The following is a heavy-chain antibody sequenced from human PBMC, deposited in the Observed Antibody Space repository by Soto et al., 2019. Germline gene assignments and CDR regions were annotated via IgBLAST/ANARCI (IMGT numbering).Heavy chain of an antibody. V-gene: IGHV4-59*01. CDR1: GGSFSNDY. CDR2: IFHSGIT. CDR3: ARDRYFYNSRGYYRTLDS. Sequence: QVQLQESGPGLVKPSETLSLSCTISGGSFSNDYWTWIRQSPGKGLEWIGYIFHSGITDYNPSVKSLVTISIDKARNLFSLNLTSVTAADTAVYYCARDRYFYNSRGYYRTLDSWGQGTLVTVSS. J-gene: IGHJ5*01. D-gene: IGHD3-22*01.